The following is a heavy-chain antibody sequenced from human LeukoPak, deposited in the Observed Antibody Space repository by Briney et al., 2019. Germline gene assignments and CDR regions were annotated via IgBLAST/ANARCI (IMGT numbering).Heavy chain of an antibody. J-gene: IGHJ4*02. CDR1: GGSISSYY. V-gene: IGHV4-4*07. Sequence: PSETLSLTRTVSGGSISSYYWSWIRQPAGKGLEWIGRIYTSGSTNYNPSLKSRVTMSVDTSKNQFSLKLSSVTAADTAVYYCARGVTMVRGVIMGFDYWGQGTLVTVSS. D-gene: IGHD3-10*01. CDR2: IYTSGST. CDR3: ARGVTMVRGVIMGFDY.